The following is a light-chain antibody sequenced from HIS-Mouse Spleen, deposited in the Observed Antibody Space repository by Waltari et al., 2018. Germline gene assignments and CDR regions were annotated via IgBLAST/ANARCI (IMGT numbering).Light chain of an antibody. CDR1: SSDVGGYNY. J-gene: IGLJ2*01. Sequence: QSALTQPASVSGSPGQSITISCTGTSSDVGGYNYVSWYQQHPGKAPKLMIYDVSNRPSGGSNRFSGSKSGNTAFLTISGLQAEDEAEYYCSSYTSSSFNVVFGGGTKLTVL. V-gene: IGLV2-14*03. CDR2: DVS. CDR3: SSYTSSSFNVV.